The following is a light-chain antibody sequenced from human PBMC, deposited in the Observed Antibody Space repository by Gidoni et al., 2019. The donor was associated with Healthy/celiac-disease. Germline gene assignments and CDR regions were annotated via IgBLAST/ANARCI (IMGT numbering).Light chain of an antibody. Sequence: SYELTQPPSVSVSPGQTARITCSGDALPKQYAYWYQQKQSQAPVLVIYKDSERPSGIPERFSGSSSGTTVTLTISGVQAEDEADYYYQSADSSGTSVFGGGTKLTVL. V-gene: IGLV3-25*03. J-gene: IGLJ3*02. CDR2: KDS. CDR3: QSADSSGTSV. CDR1: ALPKQY.